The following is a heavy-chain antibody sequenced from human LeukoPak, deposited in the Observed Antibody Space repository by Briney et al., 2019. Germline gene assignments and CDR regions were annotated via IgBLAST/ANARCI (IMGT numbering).Heavy chain of an antibody. CDR3: ARNAVGATMGYFDY. V-gene: IGHV3-30*03. CDR1: GSLFIYYG. CDR2: ISHDGSDQ. J-gene: IGHJ4*02. Sequence: GRSLRLSCEVTGSLFIYYGFHWVRQAPGKGLTWVAFISHDGSDQFYSDSVKGRFTISRDNAKNSLYLQMNSLRAEDTAVYYCARNAVGATMGYFDYWGQGTLVTVSS. D-gene: IGHD1-26*01.